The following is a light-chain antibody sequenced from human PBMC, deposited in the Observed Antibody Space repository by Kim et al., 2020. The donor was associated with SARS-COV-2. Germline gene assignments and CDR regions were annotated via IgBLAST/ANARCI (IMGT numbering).Light chain of an antibody. J-gene: IGKJ4*01. CDR3: MQALQSPLT. Sequence: DIVMTQSPLSLFVTPGEPASISCRSSQSLLQSNGNNKLEWYLQKPGQSPQLLIYSGSNRASGVPDRFSGSGSGTDFTLKISRVEAEDVGVYYCMQALQSPLTFGGGTKVDIK. CDR2: SGS. V-gene: IGKV2-28*01. CDR1: QSLLQSNGNNK.